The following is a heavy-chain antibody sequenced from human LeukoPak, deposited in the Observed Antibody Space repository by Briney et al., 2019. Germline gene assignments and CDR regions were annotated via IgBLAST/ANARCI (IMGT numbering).Heavy chain of an antibody. CDR3: ARADSTYYYYMDV. Sequence: PSETLSLTCTVSGYSISSGYYWGWVRQPPGKGLEWIGSIYHSGRTYYNPSLKSRVTISVDTSKNQFSLKLSSVTAADTAVYYCARADSTYYYYMDVWGKGTTVTVSS. CDR1: GYSISSGYY. V-gene: IGHV4-38-2*02. J-gene: IGHJ6*03. CDR2: IYHSGRT. D-gene: IGHD4-11*01.